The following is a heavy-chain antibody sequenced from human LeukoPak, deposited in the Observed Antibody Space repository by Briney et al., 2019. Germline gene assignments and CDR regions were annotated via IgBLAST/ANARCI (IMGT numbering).Heavy chain of an antibody. D-gene: IGHD4-17*01. CDR3: AKSHPPTVTTEEGEYLQH. J-gene: IGHJ1*01. V-gene: IGHV3-30*18. CDR2: ISFDGSNQ. CDR1: GFTFSDHY. Sequence: PGGSLRLSCAASGFTFSDHYMDWVRQAPGQGLEWVAVISFDGSNQYYADSVKGRFTIYRNNFKNTVYLQMNSLRAEETAVYYCAKSHPPTVTTEEGEYLQHWGQGTLVTVSS.